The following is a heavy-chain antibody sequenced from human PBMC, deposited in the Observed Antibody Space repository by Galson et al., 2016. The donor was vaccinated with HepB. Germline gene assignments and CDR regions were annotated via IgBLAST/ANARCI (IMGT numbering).Heavy chain of an antibody. Sequence: SLRLSCAASGFIFSSYGMHWVRLTPGKGLEWVAVISPDGSEKYYGDSVKGRHTISRDNSKNTLYLQMNSLRSEDTAVYYCAKDNSSWNNWFDPWGQGTVVTVSS. D-gene: IGHD6-13*01. CDR2: ISPDGSEK. J-gene: IGHJ5*02. V-gene: IGHV3-30*18. CDR3: AKDNSSWNNWFDP. CDR1: GFIFSSYG.